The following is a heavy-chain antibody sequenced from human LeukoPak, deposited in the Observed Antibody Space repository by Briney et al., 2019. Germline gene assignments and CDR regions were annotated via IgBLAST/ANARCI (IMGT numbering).Heavy chain of an antibody. D-gene: IGHD3-16*02. CDR2: SGQDGSET. CDR1: GFPFGSHW. Sequence: PGGSLRLSCTVSGFPFGSHWMSWVRQVPGKGLEWVANSGQDGSETYYVDSVKGRFTISRDNAKNSLYLEMNNLRVEDTALYYCAKGQIMFGGVIDPFDYWGQGTLVTVSS. CDR3: AKGQIMFGGVIDPFDY. V-gene: IGHV3-7*03. J-gene: IGHJ4*02.